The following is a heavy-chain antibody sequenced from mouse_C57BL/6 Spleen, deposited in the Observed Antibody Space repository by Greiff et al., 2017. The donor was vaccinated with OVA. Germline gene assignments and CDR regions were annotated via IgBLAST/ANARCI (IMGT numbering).Heavy chain of an antibody. CDR1: GSAFSSSW. J-gene: IGHJ3*01. CDR2: IYPGDGDT. D-gene: IGHD2-3*01. CDR3: ASYDGYYGFAY. V-gene: IGHV1-82*01. Sequence: SGPELVKPGASVKISCKASGSAFSSSWMNWVKQRPGKGLEWIGRIYPGDGDTNYNGKFKGKATLSADKSSSTAYMQLSSLTSEDSAVYFCASYDGYYGFAYWGQGTLVTVSA.